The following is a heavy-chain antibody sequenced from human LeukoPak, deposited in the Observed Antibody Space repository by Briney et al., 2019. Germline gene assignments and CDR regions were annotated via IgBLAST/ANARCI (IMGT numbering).Heavy chain of an antibody. D-gene: IGHD3-22*01. V-gene: IGHV4-30-2*01. CDR1: GFTFDDYA. CDR3: ARGYYSDGSGYFLDY. CDR2: IYYTGST. J-gene: IGHJ4*02. Sequence: LRLSCAASGFTFDDYAMHWIRQPPGKGLEWIGYIYYTGSTYYNPSLKSRVTLSVDRSKNQFSLKLSSVTAADTAVYYCARGYYSDGSGYFLDYWGQGTLVTVSS.